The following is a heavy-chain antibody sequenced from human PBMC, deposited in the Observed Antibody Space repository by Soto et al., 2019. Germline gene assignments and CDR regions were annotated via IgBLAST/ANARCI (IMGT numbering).Heavy chain of an antibody. CDR3: ARDARGDEAPMDY. CDR1: VYTFTGYY. D-gene: IGHD3-10*01. Sequence: ASVTVCCKDSVYTFTGYYIHWVRQAPGQGLEWMGWINPNSGGTNYAQKFQGWVTMTRDTSISTAYMELSRLRSDDTAVYYCARDARGDEAPMDYWGQGTLVTVSS. J-gene: IGHJ4*02. CDR2: INPNSGGT. V-gene: IGHV1-2*04.